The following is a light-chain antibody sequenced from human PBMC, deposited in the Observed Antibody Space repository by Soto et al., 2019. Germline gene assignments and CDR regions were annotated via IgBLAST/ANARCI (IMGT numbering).Light chain of an antibody. Sequence: LQLAHSPSTLSASVGDRVTITCRASQSISSWLAWYQQKPGKAPKLLIYDASSLESGVPSRFSGSGSGTEFTLTISSLQPDDFATYYCQQYNSYSTFGQATRLEI. CDR1: QSISSW. CDR2: DAS. J-gene: IGKJ5*01. CDR3: QQYNSYST. V-gene: IGKV1-5*01.